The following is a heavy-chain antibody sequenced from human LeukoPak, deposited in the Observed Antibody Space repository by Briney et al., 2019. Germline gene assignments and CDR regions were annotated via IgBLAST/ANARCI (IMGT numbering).Heavy chain of an antibody. D-gene: IGHD1-14*01. J-gene: IGHJ4*02. V-gene: IGHV1-8*01. Sequence: PRASVKAFCKASGYTFTSYDINWVRQATGQGLEWMGWMNPNSGNTGYAQKFQGRVTMTRNSSISTAYMELSSLGSEDTAVYYCAAGITGEYFDYCGQGTLVSVSS. CDR3: AAGITGEYFDY. CDR1: GYTFTSYD. CDR2: MNPNSGNT.